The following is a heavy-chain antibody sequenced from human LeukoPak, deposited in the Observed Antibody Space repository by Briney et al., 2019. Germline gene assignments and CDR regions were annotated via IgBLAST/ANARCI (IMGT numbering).Heavy chain of an antibody. J-gene: IGHJ4*02. V-gene: IGHV1-18*01. CDR2: ISAYNGNT. CDR3: ARATFVVRGVIITGDY. Sequence: ASVKVSCKASGYTFTSYGISWVRRAPGQGLEWMGWISAYNGNTNYAQKLQGRVTMTTDTSTSTAYMELRSLRSDDTAVYYCARATFVVRGVIITGDYWGQGTLVTVSS. CDR1: GYTFTSYG. D-gene: IGHD3-10*01.